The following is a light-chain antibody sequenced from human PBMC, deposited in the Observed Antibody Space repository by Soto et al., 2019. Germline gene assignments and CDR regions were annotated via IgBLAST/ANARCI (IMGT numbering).Light chain of an antibody. Sequence: DIQMTQSPSTMSASVGDRVTITCRASQSIDSWLAWYQQKPGKAPKFLMYKASNLESGVPSRFSGSGSETEFTRTVSSLQPDDFAIYYCQHYKSYPWTFGQGTKVELK. J-gene: IGKJ1*01. V-gene: IGKV1-5*03. CDR1: QSIDSW. CDR3: QHYKSYPWT. CDR2: KAS.